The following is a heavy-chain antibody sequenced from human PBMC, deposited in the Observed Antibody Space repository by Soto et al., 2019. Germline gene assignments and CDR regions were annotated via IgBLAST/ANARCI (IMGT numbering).Heavy chain of an antibody. CDR1: GGSISSYY. CDR2: IYYSGST. CDR3: AGDYGGKAPNLYYFDY. D-gene: IGHD4-17*01. J-gene: IGHJ4*02. V-gene: IGHV4-59*01. Sequence: SETLSLTCTVSGGSISSYYWSRIRQPPGKGLEWIGYIYYSGSTNYNPSLKSRVTISVDTSKNQFSLKLSSVTAADTAVYYCAGDYGGKAPNLYYFDYWGQGTLVTVSS.